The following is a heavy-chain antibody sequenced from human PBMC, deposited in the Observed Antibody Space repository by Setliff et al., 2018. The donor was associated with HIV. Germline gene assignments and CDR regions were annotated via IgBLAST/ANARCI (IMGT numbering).Heavy chain of an antibody. J-gene: IGHJ4*02. CDR3: ARAEGDAYNSLPYFDS. D-gene: IGHD1-1*01. CDR2: IYTSGST. V-gene: IGHV4-4*07. Sequence: NPSETLSLTCTVSGGSISSYYWSWIRQPAGKGLEWIGRIYTSGSTNYNPSLKSRVTMSVDTSENQFSLHLTSVTAADTAVYYCARAEGDAYNSLPYFDSWGPGALVTVSS. CDR1: GGSISSYY.